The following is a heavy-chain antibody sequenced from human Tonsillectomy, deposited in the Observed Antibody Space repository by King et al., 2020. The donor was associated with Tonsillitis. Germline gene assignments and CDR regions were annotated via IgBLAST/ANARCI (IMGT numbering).Heavy chain of an antibody. Sequence: VQLVESGGGVVQPGRSLILSCAASGFTFSSYVMHWVRQAPGKGLEWVTAISYDGRNRYYADSVKGRFTISRDNSKDTLYLHMNSLRAEDTAVYYCARARLLGWGESSFDCGAQEPLVPVSS. CDR1: GFTFSSYV. J-gene: IGHJ4*02. V-gene: IGHV3-30*04. CDR2: ISYDGRNR. D-gene: IGHD3-16*01. CDR3: ARARLLGWGESSFDC.